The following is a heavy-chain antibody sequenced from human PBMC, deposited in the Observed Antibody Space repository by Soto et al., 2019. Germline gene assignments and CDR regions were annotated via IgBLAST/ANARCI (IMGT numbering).Heavy chain of an antibody. J-gene: IGHJ6*02. D-gene: IGHD3-22*01. V-gene: IGHV3-49*03. CDR1: GFTFGDYA. Sequence: PGGSLRLSCTASGFTFGDYAMSWFRQAPGKGLEWVGFIRSKAYGGTTEYAASVKGRFTISRDDSKSIAYLQMNSLKTEDTAVYYCTRDRRLYYDSSGYYYEGLVTPDGYYYYYYGMDVWGQGTTVTVSS. CDR3: TRDRRLYYDSSGYYYEGLVTPDGYYYYYYGMDV. CDR2: IRSKAYGGTT.